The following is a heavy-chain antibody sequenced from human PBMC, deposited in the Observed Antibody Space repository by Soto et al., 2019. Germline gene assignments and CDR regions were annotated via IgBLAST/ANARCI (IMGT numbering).Heavy chain of an antibody. V-gene: IGHV5-51*01. CDR1: GYKFATYW. CDR2: IYPGKSKT. Sequence: GESLKISCKGSGYKFATYWIAWVRQMPGRGLEWMGVIYPGKSKTIYSPSFQGLVTISADTSLNTAYLQWDSLRTEDTAVYYCAKQLRGSGWYPLDSWGQGTPVTVSS. CDR3: AKQLRGSGWYPLDS. J-gene: IGHJ4*02. D-gene: IGHD6-19*01.